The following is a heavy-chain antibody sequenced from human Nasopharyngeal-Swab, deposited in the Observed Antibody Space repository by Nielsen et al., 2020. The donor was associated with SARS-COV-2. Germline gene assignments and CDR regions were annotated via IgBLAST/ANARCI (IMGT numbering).Heavy chain of an antibody. D-gene: IGHD2/OR15-2a*01. CDR3: ALSSSSSGAYFA. CDR1: GYTFTSNW. J-gene: IGHJ5*02. Sequence: GESLKISCKASGYTFTSNWIGWVRHMSGKGLEWMGFLYPSDSQTTYSPSFQGQVIISVDKSIATAYLQWSSLKASDSGIYYCALSSSSSGAYFAWGQGTLVTVSS. CDR2: LYPSDSQT. V-gene: IGHV5-51*01.